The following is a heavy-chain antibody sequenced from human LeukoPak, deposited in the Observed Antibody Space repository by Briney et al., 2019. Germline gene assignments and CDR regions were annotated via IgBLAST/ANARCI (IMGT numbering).Heavy chain of an antibody. D-gene: IGHD6-19*01. CDR2: MWYDGSNK. Sequence: GGSLRLSCAASGFTFSSYGMHWVRQAPGKGLEWVAVMWYDGSNKYYADSVKGRFTISRDNSKNTLYLQMNSLRAEDTAVYYCARGGRDWYSSGWYVGGYWGQGTLVTVSS. V-gene: IGHV3-33*01. J-gene: IGHJ4*02. CDR1: GFTFSSYG. CDR3: ARGGRDWYSSGWYVGGY.